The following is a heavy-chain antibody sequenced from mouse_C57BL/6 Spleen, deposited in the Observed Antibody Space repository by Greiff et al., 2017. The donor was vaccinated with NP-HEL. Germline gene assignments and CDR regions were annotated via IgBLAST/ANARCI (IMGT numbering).Heavy chain of an antibody. Sequence: QVQLQQPGAELVMPGASVKLSCKASGYTFTSYWMHWVKQRPGQGLEWIGEIDPSDSYTNYNEKFKSKATLTVDTSSSTAYMQLSSLTSEDSAVYYCARTGLRGYFDVWGTGTTVTVSS. CDR2: IDPSDSYT. D-gene: IGHD1-1*01. CDR3: ARTGLRGYFDV. CDR1: GYTFTSYW. V-gene: IGHV1-69*01. J-gene: IGHJ1*03.